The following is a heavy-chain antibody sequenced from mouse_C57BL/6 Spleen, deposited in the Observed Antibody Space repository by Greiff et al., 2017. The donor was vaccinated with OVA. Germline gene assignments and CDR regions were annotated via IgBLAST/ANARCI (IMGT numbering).Heavy chain of an antibody. CDR2: INPNNGGT. V-gene: IGHV1-18*01. CDR3: ARRGIYYDYDGYAMDY. D-gene: IGHD2-4*01. Sequence: EVQLQQSGPELVKPGASVKIPCKASGYTFTDYNMDWVKQSHGKSLEWIGDINPNNGGTIYNQKFKGKATLTVDKSSSTAYMELRSLTSEDTAVYYCARRGIYYDYDGYAMDYWGQGTSVTVSS. CDR1: GYTFTDYN. J-gene: IGHJ4*01.